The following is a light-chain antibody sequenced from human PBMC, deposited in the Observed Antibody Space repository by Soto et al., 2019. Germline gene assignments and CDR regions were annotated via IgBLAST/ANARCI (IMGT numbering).Light chain of an antibody. Sequence: EIVLTQFPGALSLSPGERVTLSCRASQTVSNTYLAWYQQKSGQAPKFLIYGASNRATGIPDRLSGSGSGTDFTLTISRLEPEDFAVYYCQQYGALPPTCGGGTKVEIK. CDR1: QTVSNTY. CDR2: GAS. CDR3: QQYGALPPT. V-gene: IGKV3-20*01. J-gene: IGKJ4*01.